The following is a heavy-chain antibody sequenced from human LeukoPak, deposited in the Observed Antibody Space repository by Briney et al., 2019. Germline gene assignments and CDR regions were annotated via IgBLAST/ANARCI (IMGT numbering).Heavy chain of an antibody. J-gene: IGHJ6*03. D-gene: IGHD1-1*01. Sequence: SETLSLTCTVSGGSISRYYWSWIRQPPGKGLEWIGYIFYSGSTNYNPSLKSRVTMSVDTSKNQLSLKLTSVTAADTAVFYCARVFSSIVILSTGKYYYYYMDVWGKGTTVTVSS. CDR1: GGSISRYY. CDR2: IFYSGST. CDR3: ARVFSSIVILSTGKYYYYYMDV. V-gene: IGHV4-59*12.